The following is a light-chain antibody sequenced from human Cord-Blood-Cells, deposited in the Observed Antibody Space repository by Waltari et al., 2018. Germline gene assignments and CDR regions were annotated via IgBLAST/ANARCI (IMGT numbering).Light chain of an antibody. Sequence: DIQMTQSPSTLSASVGDRVPIPGRASQSISSWLAWYQRKPGKATKLLIYDASSLESGVPSRFRCSGSGTEFTLTSSSLQPDDFAAYYCQQYNSYTCGQGTKLGIK. V-gene: IGKV1-5*01. CDR2: DAS. CDR1: QSISSW. J-gene: IGKJ2*01. CDR3: QQYNSYT.